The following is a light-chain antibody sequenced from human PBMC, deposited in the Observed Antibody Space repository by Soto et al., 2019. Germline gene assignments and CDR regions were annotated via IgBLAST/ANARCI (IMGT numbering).Light chain of an antibody. CDR2: DAS. J-gene: IGKJ3*01. CDR1: QSVSSY. Sequence: EIVLTQSPVTLSLSPGERVTLSCRASQSVSSYLAWYQQKPGQAPKLLIYDASNRATGIPARFSGSGSGTDFTLTISSLEPEDFAVYYCQHRSNWPVTFGPGTKVDVK. CDR3: QHRSNWPVT. V-gene: IGKV3-11*01.